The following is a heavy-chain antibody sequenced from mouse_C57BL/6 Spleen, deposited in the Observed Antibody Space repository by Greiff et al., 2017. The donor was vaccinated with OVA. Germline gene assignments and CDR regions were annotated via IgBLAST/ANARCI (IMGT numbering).Heavy chain of an antibody. D-gene: IGHD1-1*01. Sequence: EVQLQQSGPELVKPGASVKISCKASGYTFTDYYMNWVKQSHGQSLEWIGDINPNNGGTSYNQKFKGKATLTVDKSSSTAYMELRSLTSEDSAVYYCARFYGSSYDYSMDYWGQGTSVTVSS. CDR2: INPNNGGT. J-gene: IGHJ4*01. CDR1: GYTFTDYY. V-gene: IGHV1-26*01. CDR3: ARFYGSSYDYSMDY.